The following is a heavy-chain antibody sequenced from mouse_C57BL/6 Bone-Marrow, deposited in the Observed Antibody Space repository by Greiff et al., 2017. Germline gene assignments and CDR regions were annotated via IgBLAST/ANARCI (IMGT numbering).Heavy chain of an antibody. V-gene: IGHV5-6*01. CDR1: GFTFSSYG. J-gene: IGHJ1*03. CDR3: ARLTTVLYWYCDV. CDR2: ISSGGSYT. Sequence: DVHLVESGGDLVKPGGSLKLSCAASGFTFSSYGMSWVRQTPDKRLEWVATISSGGSYTYYPDSVKGRFTISRDNAKNTLYLQMSSLKSEDTAMYYCARLTTVLYWYCDVWGTGTTVTVSS. D-gene: IGHD1-1*01.